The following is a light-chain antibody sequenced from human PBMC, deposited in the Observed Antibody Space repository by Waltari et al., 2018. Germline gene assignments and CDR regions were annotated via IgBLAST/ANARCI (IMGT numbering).Light chain of an antibody. CDR1: SSDIGSYNV. CDR3: SSYAGSVV. CDR2: GVN. J-gene: IGLJ3*02. Sequence: QSALTQPASVSGSRGQSITISCTGSSSDIGSYNVVSWYQHHPGKAPKLLIYGVNNRPSGVSNRFSGSKSGNTASLTISGLQSEYEADYYCSSYAGSVVFGGGTKLTVL. V-gene: IGLV2-23*02.